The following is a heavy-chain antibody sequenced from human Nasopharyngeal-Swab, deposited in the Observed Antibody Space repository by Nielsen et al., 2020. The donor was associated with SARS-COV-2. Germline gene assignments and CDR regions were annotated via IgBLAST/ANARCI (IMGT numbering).Heavy chain of an antibody. D-gene: IGHD3-10*01. CDR2: IYYRGST. CDR3: ARERGRGGIWNYYYYYMDV. CDR1: GGSISSSSYY. Sequence: GSLRLSCTVSGGSISSSSYYWGWIRQPPGKGLEWIGSIYYRGSTYYNPSLKSRVTISVDTSKNQFSLMLSSVTAADTAVYYCARERGRGGIWNYYYYYMDVWGKGTTVTVSS. J-gene: IGHJ6*03. V-gene: IGHV4-39*07.